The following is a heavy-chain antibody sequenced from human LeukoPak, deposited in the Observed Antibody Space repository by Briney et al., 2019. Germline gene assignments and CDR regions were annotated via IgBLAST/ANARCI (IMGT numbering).Heavy chain of an antibody. CDR1: GFTFSSFA. CDR3: ARDLGGSGYSYYYYYMDV. Sequence: GGSLRLSCAASGFTFSSFAMNWVRQAPGKGLEWVSIISGSGDTTHYTDSVKGRFTVSRDNSKNTLYLQMNSLRAEDTAVYYCARDLGGSGYSYYYYYMDVWGKGTTVTVSS. V-gene: IGHV3-23*01. CDR2: ISGSGDTT. D-gene: IGHD3-22*01. J-gene: IGHJ6*03.